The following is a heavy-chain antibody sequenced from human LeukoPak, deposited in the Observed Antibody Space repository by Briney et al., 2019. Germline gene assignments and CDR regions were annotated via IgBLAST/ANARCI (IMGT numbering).Heavy chain of an antibody. CDR1: GGSIISYY. J-gene: IGHJ5*02. D-gene: IGHD4-11*01. Sequence: SETLSLTCTVSGGSIISYYWSWIRQPPGEGLKWIGYISYIGSTNYNPSLKSRVTILVDTSKNQFSLKLSSVTAADTAVYYCAKVSGSKTNWFDPWGQGTLVTVSS. V-gene: IGHV4-59*01. CDR3: AKVSGSKTNWFDP. CDR2: ISYIGST.